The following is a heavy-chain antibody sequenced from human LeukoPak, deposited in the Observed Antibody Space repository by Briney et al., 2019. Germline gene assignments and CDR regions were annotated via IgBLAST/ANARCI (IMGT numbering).Heavy chain of an antibody. CDR3: AKDLVYYDSSGGGIFDY. CDR1: GFTFSSYG. D-gene: IGHD3-22*01. CDR2: IWYDGSNK. V-gene: IGHV3-33*06. J-gene: IGHJ4*02. Sequence: GGSLRLSCAASGFTFSSYGMHWVRQAPGKRLEWAAVIWYDGSNKYYADSVKGRFTISRDNSKNTLYLQMNSLRAEDTAVYYCAKDLVYYDSSGGGIFDYWGQGTLVTVSS.